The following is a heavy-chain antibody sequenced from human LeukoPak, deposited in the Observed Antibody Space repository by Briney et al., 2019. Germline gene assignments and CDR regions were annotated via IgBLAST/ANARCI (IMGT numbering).Heavy chain of an antibody. J-gene: IGHJ3*01. CDR2: INPNSGGT. Sequence: ASVRVSCKASGYTLTDYYMHWVRRAPGQGLEWMGWINPNSGGTNYAQKFQGRVTMTRDTSISTAYMELSRLGSDDTAVYYCARDPFWNGDAFDVWGQGTMVTVSS. CDR1: GYTLTDYY. V-gene: IGHV1-2*02. CDR3: ARDPFWNGDAFDV. D-gene: IGHD3-3*01.